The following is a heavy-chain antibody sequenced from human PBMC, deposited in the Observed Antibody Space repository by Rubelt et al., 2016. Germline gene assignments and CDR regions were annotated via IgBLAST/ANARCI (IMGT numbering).Heavy chain of an antibody. D-gene: IGHD1-26*01. CDR3: ARHNSGSYYSHFDY. J-gene: IGHJ4*02. CDR2: IYYSGST. Sequence: QVQLQQWGAGLLKPSETLSLTCAVSGGSISGYYWSWIRQPPGKGLEWIGYIYYSGSTNYNPSLRSRVTISLATSKNQFSLKLSSVTAADTAVYYCARHNSGSYYSHFDYWGQGTLVTVSS. V-gene: IGHV4-59*08. CDR1: GGSISGYY.